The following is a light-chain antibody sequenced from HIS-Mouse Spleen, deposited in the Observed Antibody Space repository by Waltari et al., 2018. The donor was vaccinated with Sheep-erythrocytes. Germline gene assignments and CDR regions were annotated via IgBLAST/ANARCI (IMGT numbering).Light chain of an antibody. CDR3: QQLNSYPHT. Sequence: RVTITCRVSQGISSYLAWYQQKPGKAPKLLIYAASTLQSGVPSRFSGSGSGTEFTLTISSLQPEDFATYYCQQLNSYPHTFGQGTKLEIK. J-gene: IGKJ2*01. CDR1: QGISSY. CDR2: AAS. V-gene: IGKV1-9*01.